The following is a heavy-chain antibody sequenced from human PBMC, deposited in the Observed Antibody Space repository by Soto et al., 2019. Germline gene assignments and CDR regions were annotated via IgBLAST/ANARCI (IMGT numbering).Heavy chain of an antibody. D-gene: IGHD2-2*01. Sequence: QVQLVESGGGVVQPGRSLRLSCAASGFTFSSYGMHWVRQAPGKGLEWVAVISYDGSNKYYADSVKGRFTISRDNSKNTRYLQMNSLRAEDTAVYYCAKDSERYCSSTSCSNFDYWGQGTLVTVSS. CDR1: GFTFSSYG. CDR3: AKDSERYCSSTSCSNFDY. CDR2: ISYDGSNK. J-gene: IGHJ4*02. V-gene: IGHV3-30*18.